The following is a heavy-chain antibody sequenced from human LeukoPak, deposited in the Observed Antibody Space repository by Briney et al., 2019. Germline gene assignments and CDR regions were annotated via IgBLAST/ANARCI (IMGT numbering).Heavy chain of an antibody. V-gene: IGHV4-39*07. CDR3: ARGLYDYYFDY. D-gene: IGHD3-3*01. Sequence: SETLSLTCTVSGGSISSSSYYWGWIRQPPGKGLEWIGSIYHSGNTYYNPSLKSRVTISVDTSKNQFSLKLNSVTAADTAVYYCARGLYDYYFDYWGQGTLVTVSS. J-gene: IGHJ4*02. CDR1: GGSISSSSYY. CDR2: IYHSGNT.